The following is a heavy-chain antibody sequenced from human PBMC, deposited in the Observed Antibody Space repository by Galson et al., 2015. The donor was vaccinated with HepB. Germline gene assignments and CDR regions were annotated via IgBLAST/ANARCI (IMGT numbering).Heavy chain of an antibody. J-gene: IGHJ3*02. D-gene: IGHD3-22*01. CDR2: IDPSDSYT. V-gene: IGHV5-10-1*01. CDR3: ARHVIDYYDSSGYNTGWAFDI. Sequence: QSGAEVKKPGESLRISCKGSGYSFTSYWISWVRQMPGKGLEWMGRIDPSDSYTNYSPSFQGHVTISADKSISTAYLQWSSLKASDTAMYYCARHVIDYYDSSGYNTGWAFDIWGQGTMVTVSS. CDR1: GYSFTSYW.